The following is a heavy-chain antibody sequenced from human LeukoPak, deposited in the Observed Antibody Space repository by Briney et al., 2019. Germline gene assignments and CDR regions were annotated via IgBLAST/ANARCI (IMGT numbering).Heavy chain of an antibody. V-gene: IGHV7-4-1*02. CDR1: GYTFTSYA. CDR2: INTKTGNP. D-gene: IGHD4-17*01. J-gene: IGHJ6*03. Sequence: ASVKVSCKASGYTFTSYAMNWVRQAPGQGLEWMGWINTKTGNPTYAQGFTGRFVFSLDTSVSTAYLQISSLKAEDTAVYYCARTPFTVTTFSFWSRYYYYYMDVWGKGTTVTVSS. CDR3: ARTPFTVTTFSFWSRYYYYYMDV.